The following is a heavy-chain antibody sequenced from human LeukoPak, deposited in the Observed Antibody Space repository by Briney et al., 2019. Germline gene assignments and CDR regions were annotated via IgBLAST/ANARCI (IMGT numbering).Heavy chain of an antibody. V-gene: IGHV3-7*01. CDR3: AKDYYGSGSVGYFDY. CDR1: GFTFSSYW. J-gene: IGHJ4*02. Sequence: TGGSLRLSCAASGFTFSSYWMSWVRQAPGKGPEWVAIIKQDGSEKYYVDSVKGRFTISRDNAENSLYLQMNSLRVEDTAVYYCAKDYYGSGSVGYFDYWGQGTLVTVSS. CDR2: IKQDGSEK. D-gene: IGHD3-10*01.